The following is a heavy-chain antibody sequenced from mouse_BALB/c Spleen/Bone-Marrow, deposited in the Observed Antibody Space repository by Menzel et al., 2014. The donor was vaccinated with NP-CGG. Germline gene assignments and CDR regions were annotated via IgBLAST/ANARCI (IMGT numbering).Heavy chain of an antibody. J-gene: IGHJ4*01. Sequence: LKRSGPELMQRGASRKLSCASSGYTFTDYVISWVKQRTGQGLEWIGEIYPGSGSTYYNEKFKGKATLTAANSSNTAYMQLGILTSEDSAVYFCANGYYGSSYYYAMDYCGEAATATISS. CDR2: IYPGSGST. D-gene: IGHD1-1*01. V-gene: IGHV1-81*01. CDR3: ANGYYGSSYYYAMDY. CDR1: GYTFTDYV.